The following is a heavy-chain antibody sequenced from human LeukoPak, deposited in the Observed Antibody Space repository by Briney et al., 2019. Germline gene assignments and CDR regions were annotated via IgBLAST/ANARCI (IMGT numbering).Heavy chain of an antibody. J-gene: IGHJ4*02. CDR1: GGSMRNYY. D-gene: IGHD3-22*01. Sequence: PSETLSLTCTVSGGSMRNYYWSWIRQPPGKGLEWIGYMFYSGSTNYNPSLKSRVTISLDTSKNQFSLKLSSVTAADTAVYYCARGRYYYDSTGLPHFDSWGQGNLVTVSS. CDR2: MFYSGST. CDR3: ARGRYYYDSTGLPHFDS. V-gene: IGHV4-59*01.